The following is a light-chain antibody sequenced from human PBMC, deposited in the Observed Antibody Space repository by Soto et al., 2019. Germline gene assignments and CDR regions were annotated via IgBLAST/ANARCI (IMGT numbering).Light chain of an antibody. Sequence: SYELTQPPSVSVAPGQTASITCGGDNIGGRSVHWYQQKPGQAPVVVVDHDSDRPSGIPERFSGSNSGNTATLTISRVEAGDEADYYCQVWDTSSDHCVFGGGTKLTVL. CDR1: NIGGRS. V-gene: IGLV3-21*02. J-gene: IGLJ3*02. CDR3: QVWDTSSDHCV. CDR2: HDS.